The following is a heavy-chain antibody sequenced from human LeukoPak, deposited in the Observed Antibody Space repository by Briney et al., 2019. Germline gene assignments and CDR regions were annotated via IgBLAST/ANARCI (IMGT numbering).Heavy chain of an antibody. V-gene: IGHV3-23*01. CDR3: ARRRRIAAAGLDY. CDR1: GFTFSNHD. J-gene: IGHJ4*02. CDR2: ISHSGVST. Sequence: GGSLRLSCAASGFTFSNHDMTWIRQAPGKGLEWVSVISHSGVSTNYADSVKGRFTISRDNSKNTVYLQMNSLRAEDTAVYYCARRRRIAAAGLDYWGQGTLVTVSS. D-gene: IGHD6-13*01.